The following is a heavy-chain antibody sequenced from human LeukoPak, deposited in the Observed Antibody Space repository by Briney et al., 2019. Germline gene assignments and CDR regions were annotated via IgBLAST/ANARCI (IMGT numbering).Heavy chain of an antibody. CDR3: AKCLWSGESPDV. CDR2: ISGSGGST. Sequence: GGSLRLSCAASGFTFTSYAMSWVRQAPGKGLEWVSAISGSGGSTYYADSVKGRFTISRDNSKNTLFLQMNSLRAEDTAVYYCAKCLWSGESPDVWGKGTTVTISS. V-gene: IGHV3-23*01. D-gene: IGHD3-10*01. CDR1: GFTFTSYA. J-gene: IGHJ6*03.